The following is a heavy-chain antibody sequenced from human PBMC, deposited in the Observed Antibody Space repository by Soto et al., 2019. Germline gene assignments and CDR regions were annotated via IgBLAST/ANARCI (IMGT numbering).Heavy chain of an antibody. Sequence: PGGSLRLSCAASGFTFSSYAMHWVRQAPGKGLEWVAVISYDGSNKYYADSVKGRFTISRDNSKNTLYLQMNSLRAEDTAVYYCARDRLLVVIMGFDYYYYGMDVWGQGTTVTVSS. CDR2: ISYDGSNK. CDR3: ARDRLLVVIMGFDYYYYGMDV. CDR1: GFTFSSYA. J-gene: IGHJ6*02. V-gene: IGHV3-30-3*01. D-gene: IGHD3-22*01.